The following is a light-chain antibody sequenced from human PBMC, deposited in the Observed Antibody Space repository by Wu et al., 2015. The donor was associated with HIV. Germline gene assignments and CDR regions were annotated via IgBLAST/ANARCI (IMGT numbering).Light chain of an antibody. CDR1: QSVTNN. Sequence: EIVMTQSPATLSVSPGERATLSCRASQSVTNNLAWYQQIPGQPPRLLIYGASTRATGVPARFSGSGSGTEFTLTINNVQSEDLGIYYCQQYHNWPPWTFGQGTKVEIK. CDR3: QQYHNWPPWT. V-gene: IGKV3-15*01. CDR2: GAS. J-gene: IGKJ1*01.